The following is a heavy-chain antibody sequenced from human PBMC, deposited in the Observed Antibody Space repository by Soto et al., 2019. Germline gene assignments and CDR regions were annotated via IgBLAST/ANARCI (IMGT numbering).Heavy chain of an antibody. D-gene: IGHD5-12*01. J-gene: IGHJ5*02. CDR1: GYPFSKYG. V-gene: IGHV1-18*04. CDR2: IKRDNGDT. Sequence: QLQLVQSGAEVERPGASVRVSCKAYGYPFSKYGISWIRQAPGQGLEWMGWIKRDNGDTNYAQKFQGRVTMTTDTSSNTAYMELRSLRSDDTAVYYCATSYDSGFDPWGQGTLVSVSS. CDR3: ATSYDSGFDP.